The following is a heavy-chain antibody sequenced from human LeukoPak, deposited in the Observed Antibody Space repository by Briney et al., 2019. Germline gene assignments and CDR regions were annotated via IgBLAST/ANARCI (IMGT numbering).Heavy chain of an antibody. Sequence: GGSLRLSCAASGFTFSSYSKNWVRQAPGKGLEWVSSISSSSSYIYYADSVKGRFTISRDNAKNSLYLQMNSLRAEDTAVYYCARWQAVVGFDYWGQGTLVTVSS. V-gene: IGHV3-21*01. J-gene: IGHJ4*02. CDR1: GFTFSSYS. CDR3: ARWQAVVGFDY. CDR2: ISSSSSYI. D-gene: IGHD6-19*01.